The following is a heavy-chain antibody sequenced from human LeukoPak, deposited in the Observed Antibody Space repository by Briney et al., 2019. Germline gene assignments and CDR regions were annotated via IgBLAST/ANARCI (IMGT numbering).Heavy chain of an antibody. D-gene: IGHD4-17*01. CDR2: ISYDGSNK. J-gene: IGHJ4*02. V-gene: IGHV3-30*18. CDR3: AKDMDHDYDDYGFDY. CDR1: GFTFSSYV. Sequence: GGSLTLSCAASGFTFSSYVWHWVRQAPGKGLEGVAFISYDGSNKYYADSVKGRCTISRDNSKNTVYLQMNSLRAEDTAVYYCAKDMDHDYDDYGFDYWGQGTPVTVSS.